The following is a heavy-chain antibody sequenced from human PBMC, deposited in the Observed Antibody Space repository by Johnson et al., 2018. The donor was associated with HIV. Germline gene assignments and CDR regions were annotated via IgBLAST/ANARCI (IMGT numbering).Heavy chain of an antibody. CDR2: INWNGGST. D-gene: IGHD7-27*01. Sequence: EQLVESGGGLVQPGGSLRLSCAASGFTFSSYAMSWVRQAPGKGLEWVSGINWNGGSTGYADSVKGRFTISRDNAKNSLYLQMNSLRAEDTALYFCAKSPLGRLREGAFDIWGQGTMVTVSS. CDR1: GFTFSSYA. CDR3: AKSPLGRLREGAFDI. J-gene: IGHJ3*02. V-gene: IGHV3-20*04.